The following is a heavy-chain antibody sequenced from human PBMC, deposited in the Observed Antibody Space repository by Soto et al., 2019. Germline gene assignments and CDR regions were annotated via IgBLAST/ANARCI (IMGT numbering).Heavy chain of an antibody. V-gene: IGHV3-23*01. D-gene: IGHD6-6*01. CDR2: ISGSGGST. CDR3: AKAVIAGRAMWVGY. CDR1: GFTFSSYA. J-gene: IGHJ4*02. Sequence: EVQLLESGGGLVQPGGSLRLSCAASGFTFSSYAMSWVRQAPGKGLEWVSAISGSGGSTYYADSVKGRFTISRDNSKKKLYLQTNSLRDEHGAVYHCAKAVIAGRAMWVGYWGQGTLVTLCS.